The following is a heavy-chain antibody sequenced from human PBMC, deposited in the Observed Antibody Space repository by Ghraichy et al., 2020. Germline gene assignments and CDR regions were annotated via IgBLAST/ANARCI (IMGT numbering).Heavy chain of an antibody. V-gene: IGHV3-7*01. CDR1: GFIFSGYW. J-gene: IGHJ4*02. CDR3: ARDLGSGWYFDY. CDR2: IKKDGSEK. Sequence: GGSLRLSCAASGFIFSGYWMSWVRQAPGKGPEWVANIKKDGSEKYYVDSVKGRFTISRDNAKNSLYLQMNSLRAADTVVYYCARDLGSGWYFDYWGQGTLVTVSS. D-gene: IGHD6-19*01.